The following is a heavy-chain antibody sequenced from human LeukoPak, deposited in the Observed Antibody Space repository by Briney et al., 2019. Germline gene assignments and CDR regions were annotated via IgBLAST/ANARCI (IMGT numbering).Heavy chain of an antibody. D-gene: IGHD1-26*01. CDR3: ARVGWEPLAFDY. J-gene: IGHJ4*02. Sequence: GGSRRLSCAAAGFTFSSYEMNWVRQAPGEGLEWVSYISSSGSTIYYADSVKGRFTISRDNAKNSLYLQMNSLRAEDTAVYYCARVGWEPLAFDYWGQGTLVIVSS. CDR1: GFTFSSYE. V-gene: IGHV3-48*03. CDR2: ISSSGSTI.